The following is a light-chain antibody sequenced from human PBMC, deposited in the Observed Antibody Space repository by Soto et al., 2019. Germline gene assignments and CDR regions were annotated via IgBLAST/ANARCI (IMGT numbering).Light chain of an antibody. CDR1: SSDVGGYNY. CDR3: SSYTSSSTLV. Sequence: QSALTQPASVSGSPGQSITISCTGTSSDVGGYNYVSWYQQHPGTAPKLMIYDVINRPSGVSNLFSGYKSGNTASLTIAGLQAEDEADYYCSSYTSSSTLVFGTGTKLTVL. J-gene: IGLJ1*01. V-gene: IGLV2-14*01. CDR2: DVI.